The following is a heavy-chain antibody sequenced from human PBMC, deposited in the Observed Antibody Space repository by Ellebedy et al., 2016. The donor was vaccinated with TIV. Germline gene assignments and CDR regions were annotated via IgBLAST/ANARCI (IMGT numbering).Heavy chain of an antibody. D-gene: IGHD6-19*01. CDR1: GFTFSSYA. J-gene: IGHJ4*02. CDR2: ISYDGSNK. CDR3: ARGSGWYDY. Sequence: GGSLRLXXAASGFTFSSYAMHWVRQAPGKGLEWVAVISYDGSNKYYADSVKGRFTISRDNSKNTLYLQMNSLRAEDTAVYYCARGSGWYDYWGQGTLVTVSS. V-gene: IGHV3-30-3*01.